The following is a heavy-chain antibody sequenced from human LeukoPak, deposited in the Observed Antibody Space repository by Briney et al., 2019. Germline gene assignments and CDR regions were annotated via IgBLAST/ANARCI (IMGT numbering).Heavy chain of an antibody. CDR2: ISSSSSYI. CDR1: GFTFSSYS. D-gene: IGHD5-24*01. J-gene: IGHJ3*02. CDR3: AREGGDGYNSDDAFDI. V-gene: IGHV3-21*01. Sequence: PGGSLRLSCAASGFTFSSYSMNWVRQAPGKGLEWVSSISSSSSYIYYADSVKGRFTISRDNAKNSLYLQMNSLRAEDTAVYYCAREGGDGYNSDDAFDIWGQGTMVTVSS.